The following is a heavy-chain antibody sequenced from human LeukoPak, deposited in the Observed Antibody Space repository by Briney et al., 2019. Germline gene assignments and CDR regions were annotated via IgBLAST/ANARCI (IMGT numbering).Heavy chain of an antibody. J-gene: IGHJ5*02. D-gene: IGHD3-10*01. CDR1: GFTFSRSW. Sequence: GGSLRLSCAASGFTFSRSWMIWVRQAPGKGLEWVANIKEDGSEKNYVDSVKGRFTISRDNAKNSLYLQMNSLRAEDTAVYYCARVANPITPNYYGSGSHGFDPWGQGTLVTVSS. CDR2: IKEDGSEK. V-gene: IGHV3-7*05. CDR3: ARVANPITPNYYGSGSHGFDP.